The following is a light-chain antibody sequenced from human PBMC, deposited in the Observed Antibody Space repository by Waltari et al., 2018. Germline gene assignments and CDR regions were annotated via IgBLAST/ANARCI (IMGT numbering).Light chain of an antibody. Sequence: DIRMTQSPASLSAAVGDRVTITCRASQDISHKFAWYQQKPGKDPRLLIYFASTLQSGVPSRFSGSGSGPDFTLTISSLRPGGVATYYFQYGDTFGQGTQVDI. CDR3: QYGDT. CDR1: QDISHK. CDR2: FAS. V-gene: IGKV1-27*01. J-gene: IGKJ1*01.